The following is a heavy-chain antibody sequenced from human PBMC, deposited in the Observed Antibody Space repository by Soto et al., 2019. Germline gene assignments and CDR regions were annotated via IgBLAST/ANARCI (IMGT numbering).Heavy chain of an antibody. V-gene: IGHV1-69*13. J-gene: IGHJ4*02. Sequence: GASVKVSCKASGGSFSSYAISWVRQAPGQGLEWMGAINPIFGTAHYAQKFQGRVTITADELTSTAYMELTRLSSDDTAVYFCAREGRHFDYWGQGTLVTVSS. CDR1: GGSFSSYA. CDR2: INPIFGTA. CDR3: AREGRHFDY.